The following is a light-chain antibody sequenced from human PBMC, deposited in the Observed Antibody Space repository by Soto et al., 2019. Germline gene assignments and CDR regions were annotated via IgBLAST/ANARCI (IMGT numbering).Light chain of an antibody. CDR3: QQRSNWPRT. V-gene: IGKV3-15*01. CDR1: ESVSTN. J-gene: IGKJ1*01. CDR2: GAS. Sequence: EIEMTQSPATLSLAPGERVTLSCRASESVSTNLAWYQQKAGQAPRLLIYGASTRATGIPARFSGSGSGTEFTLTISSLQSEDFAVYYCQQRSNWPRTFGQGTKVDIK.